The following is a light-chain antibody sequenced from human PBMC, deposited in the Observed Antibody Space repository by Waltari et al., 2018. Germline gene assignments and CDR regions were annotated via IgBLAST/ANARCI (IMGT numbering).Light chain of an antibody. Sequence: IQMTQSPSTLSASVGDRVTITCRASQRIGSWVAWYKQRPGKAPTLLTSQASNLERGVPSRFSGSGSGTGFTLTINSLQPDDFATYYCQQYNVYPLAFGGGTKVEIK. CDR2: QAS. J-gene: IGKJ4*01. CDR1: QRIGSW. CDR3: QQYNVYPLA. V-gene: IGKV1-5*03.